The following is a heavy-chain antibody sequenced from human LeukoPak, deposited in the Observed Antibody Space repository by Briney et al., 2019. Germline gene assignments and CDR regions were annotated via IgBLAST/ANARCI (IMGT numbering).Heavy chain of an antibody. V-gene: IGHV4-34*01. CDR3: ARGPCSTSCHRSWYFDY. CDR1: GGSFSGYY. D-gene: IGHD2-2*01. J-gene: IGHJ4*02. Sequence: SETLSLTCAVYGGSFSGYYWTWIRQPPGKGLEWIGETNHSGSTTYKPSLKSRVTISVDTSKNHFSLRLTSVTAAETAVYYCARGPCSTSCHRSWYFDYWGQGTLVTVSS. CDR2: TNHSGST.